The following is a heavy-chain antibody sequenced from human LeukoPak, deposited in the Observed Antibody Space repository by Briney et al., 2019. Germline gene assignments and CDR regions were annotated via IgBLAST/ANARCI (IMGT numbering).Heavy chain of an antibody. Sequence: GGSLRLSCASSGFSFSSYEMTWVRQAPGKGLEWVSYISSSGSTIYYADSVKGRFTISRDNAKNSLYLQMNSLRAEDAAVYFCARGSWNFEYWGQGTLVTVSS. D-gene: IGHD6-13*01. J-gene: IGHJ4*02. CDR2: ISSSGSTI. CDR1: GFSFSSYE. V-gene: IGHV3-48*03. CDR3: ARGSWNFEY.